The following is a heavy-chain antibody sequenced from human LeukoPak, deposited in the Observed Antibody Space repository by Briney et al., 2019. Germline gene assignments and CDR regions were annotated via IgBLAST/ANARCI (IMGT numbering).Heavy chain of an antibody. CDR1: GGSISSGSNY. J-gene: IGHJ4*02. D-gene: IGHD2-15*01. CDR2: IYISGST. CDR3: ARGTVAATTMAV. V-gene: IGHV4-61*02. Sequence: SETLSLTCTVSGGSISSGSNYWSWIRQSAGKGLEWIGRIYISGSTNYNPSLKSRVTISVDTSKNQFSLKLSSVTAADTAVYYCARGTVAATTMAVWGQGTLVTVSS.